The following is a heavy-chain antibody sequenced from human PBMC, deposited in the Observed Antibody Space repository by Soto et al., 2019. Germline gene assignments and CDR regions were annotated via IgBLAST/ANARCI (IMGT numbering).Heavy chain of an antibody. D-gene: IGHD3-16*02. CDR3: ARDLGDLGSYRSNWFDP. V-gene: IGHV1-18*01. J-gene: IGHJ5*02. CDR2: ISAYNGNT. Sequence: GASVKVSCKASGYTFTSYGISWVRQAPGQGLEWMGWISAYNGNTNYAQKLQGRVTMTTDASTSTAYMELRSLRSDDTAVYYCARDLGDLGSYRSNWFDPWGQGTLVTVSS. CDR1: GYTFTSYG.